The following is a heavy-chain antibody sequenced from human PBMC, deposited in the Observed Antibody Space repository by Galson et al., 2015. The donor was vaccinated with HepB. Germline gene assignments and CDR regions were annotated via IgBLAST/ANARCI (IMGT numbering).Heavy chain of an antibody. Sequence: SLRLSCAASGFTFSSYAMHWVRQAPGKGLEWVAVISYDGSNKYYADSVKGRFTISRDNSKNTLYLQMNSLRAEDTAVYYCARGRIAVANYWGQGTLVTVSS. CDR3: ARGRIAVANY. CDR1: GFTFSSYA. J-gene: IGHJ4*02. D-gene: IGHD6-19*01. V-gene: IGHV3-30*04. CDR2: ISYDGSNK.